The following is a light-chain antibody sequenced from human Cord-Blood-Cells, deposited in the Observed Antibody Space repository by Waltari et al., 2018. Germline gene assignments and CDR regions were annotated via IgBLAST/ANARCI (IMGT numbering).Light chain of an antibody. CDR3: QQYGSSP. V-gene: IGKV3-20*01. J-gene: IGKJ5*01. CDR1: QSVSSSY. CDR2: GAS. Sequence: EIVLTQSPGPLSLSPGERATLSCRASQSVSSSYLAWYQQKPGQAPRLRIYGASSRATGIPDRFSGSGSGTDFTRTISRLEPEDFAVYYCQQYGSSPFGQGTRLEIK.